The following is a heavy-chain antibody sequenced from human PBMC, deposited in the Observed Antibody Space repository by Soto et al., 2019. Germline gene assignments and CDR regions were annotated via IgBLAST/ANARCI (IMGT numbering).Heavy chain of an antibody. CDR1: GFTFSSYS. CDR2: ISSSSSTI. D-gene: IGHD3-16*01. Sequence: EVQLVESGGGLVQPGGSLRLSCAASGFTFSSYSMNWVRQAPGKGLEWVSYISSSSSTIYYADSVKGRFTISRDNAKNSLYLQMNSLRDEDTSVYYFARLGLRIKGPASGYWGQGTLVTVSS. CDR3: ARLGLRIKGPASGY. V-gene: IGHV3-48*02. J-gene: IGHJ4*02.